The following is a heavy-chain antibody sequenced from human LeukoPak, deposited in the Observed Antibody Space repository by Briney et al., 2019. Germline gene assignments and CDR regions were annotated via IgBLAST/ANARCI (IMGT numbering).Heavy chain of an antibody. CDR2: IYYSGST. Sequence: PSQTLSLTCTGSGGSISSGDYYWSWIRQPPGKGLEWIGYIYYSGSTYYNPSLKSRVTISVDTSKNQFSLKLSSVTAADTAVYYCARVVWFGELFLIDYWGQGTLVTVSS. CDR1: GGSISSGDYY. V-gene: IGHV4-30-4*01. D-gene: IGHD3-10*01. J-gene: IGHJ4*02. CDR3: ARVVWFGELFLIDY.